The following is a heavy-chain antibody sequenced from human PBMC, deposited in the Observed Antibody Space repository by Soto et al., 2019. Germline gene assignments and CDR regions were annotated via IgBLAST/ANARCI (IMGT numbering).Heavy chain of an antibody. CDR2: ISYDGSNK. Sequence: QVQLVESGGVVVQPGRSLRLSCAASGFTFSSYAMHWVRQAPGKGLEWVAVISYDGSNKYYADSVKGRFTISRDNSKNTLYLQMNSMRAEDTAVYYCARGPRGYWGQGNLVTVSS. J-gene: IGHJ4*02. CDR3: ARGPRGY. D-gene: IGHD3-10*01. V-gene: IGHV3-30-3*01. CDR1: GFTFSSYA.